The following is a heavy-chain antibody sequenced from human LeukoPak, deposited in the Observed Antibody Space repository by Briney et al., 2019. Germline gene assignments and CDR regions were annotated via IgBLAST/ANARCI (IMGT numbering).Heavy chain of an antibody. CDR1: GVSISSYY. CDR3: ARDKGARFDFEY. CDR2: IYYSGST. Sequence: AETLTLSCTVSGVSISSYYWSWIRQPPGKGLEWIGYIYYSGSTNYNPYLERRVTISVDTYKKQFSLMQNSMTTADTAVSYCARDKGARFDFEYWGQGTLVTVSS. V-gene: IGHV4-59*01. J-gene: IGHJ4*02.